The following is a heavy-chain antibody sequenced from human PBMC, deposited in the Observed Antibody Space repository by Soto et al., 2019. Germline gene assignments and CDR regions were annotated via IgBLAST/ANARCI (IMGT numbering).Heavy chain of an antibody. J-gene: IGHJ6*02. D-gene: IGHD6-13*01. CDR1: GGTFSSYA. Sequence: QVQLVQSGAEVKKPGSSVKVSCKASGGTFSSYAISWVRQAPGQGLEWMGGIIPIFGTANYAQKFQGRVTITADKSTSTAYMELSSLRSEDTAVYYCERYRLAAAWIAYYYYGMDVWGQGTTVTVSS. CDR3: ERYRLAAAWIAYYYYGMDV. V-gene: IGHV1-69*06. CDR2: IIPIFGTA.